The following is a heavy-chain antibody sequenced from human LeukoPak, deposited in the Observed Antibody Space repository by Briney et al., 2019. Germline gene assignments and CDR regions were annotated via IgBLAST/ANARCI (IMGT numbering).Heavy chain of an antibody. CDR1: GFTFSSYA. D-gene: IGHD3-10*01. CDR2: ISYDGSNK. Sequence: PGRSLRVSCAASGFTFSSYAMHWVRQAPGKGLEWVAVISYDGSNKYYADSVKGRFTISRDNSKNTLYLQMNSLRAEDTAVYYCASLPYYGYYFDYWGQGTLVTVSS. J-gene: IGHJ4*02. V-gene: IGHV3-30-3*01. CDR3: ASLPYYGYYFDY.